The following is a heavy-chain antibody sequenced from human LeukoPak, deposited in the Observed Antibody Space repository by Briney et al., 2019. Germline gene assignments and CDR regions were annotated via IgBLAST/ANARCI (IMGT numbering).Heavy chain of an antibody. CDR1: GFTFSNAW. J-gene: IGHJ4*02. CDR2: IKSKTEGGTT. Sequence: KPGGSLRLSCAASGFTFSNAWMSWVRQAPGKGLEWLGRIKSKTEGGTTDYAAPVKGRFTISRDDSKNTVYLQMNRLITEDTAVYHCTTDPTYWRQGTLVTVSS. CDR3: TTDPTY. V-gene: IGHV3-15*01.